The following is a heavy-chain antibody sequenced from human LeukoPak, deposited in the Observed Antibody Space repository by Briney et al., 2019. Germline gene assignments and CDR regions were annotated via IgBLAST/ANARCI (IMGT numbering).Heavy chain of an antibody. CDR3: ATSREYSGYDPGH. Sequence: GGSLRLSCAASGFTFSNYGMHWVRQAPGKGLEWVAVIWYDGSSKYYADSVKGRFTISRDNSKNTLYLQMNGLRAEDTAVYYCATSREYSGYDPGHWGQGTLVTVSS. V-gene: IGHV3-33*01. CDR2: IWYDGSSK. CDR1: GFTFSNYG. D-gene: IGHD5-12*01. J-gene: IGHJ4*02.